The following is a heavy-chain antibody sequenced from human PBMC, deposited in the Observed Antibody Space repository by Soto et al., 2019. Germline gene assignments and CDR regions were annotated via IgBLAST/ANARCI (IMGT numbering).Heavy chain of an antibody. J-gene: IGHJ5*02. CDR3: ATDMVRGANWFDP. V-gene: IGHV3-48*02. CDR1: GFSFSSHS. Sequence: GGSLRLSCAASGFSFSSHSMNWVRQAPGKGLEWVSFISTSSSTRYYADSVKGRFTISRDNAKKSLYLQMNSLRDDDTAVYYSATDMVRGANWFDPWGQGTLVTVSS. D-gene: IGHD3-10*01. CDR2: ISTSSSTR.